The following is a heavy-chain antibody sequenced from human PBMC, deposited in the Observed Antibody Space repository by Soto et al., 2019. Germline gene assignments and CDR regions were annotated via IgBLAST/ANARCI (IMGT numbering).Heavy chain of an antibody. J-gene: IGHJ4*02. CDR2: INPNSGVT. CDR3: VRDVRYNSGCPEY. D-gene: IGHD6-19*01. Sequence: GPSVKVSCKASGYTFTGSYIHWVRQAPGQGLEWMGWINPNSGVTNYAQNFQGRVTMTRDTSISTVYMEVSRLRSDDTAVYYCVRDVRYNSGCPEYWCQGPRVSVS. CDR1: GYTFTGSY. V-gene: IGHV1-2*02.